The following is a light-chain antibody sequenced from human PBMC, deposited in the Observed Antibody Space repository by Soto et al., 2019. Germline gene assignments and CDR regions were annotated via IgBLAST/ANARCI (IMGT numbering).Light chain of an antibody. CDR3: ATWASNTNTG. CDR1: SGHSSYI. CDR2: LEGSGSY. V-gene: IGLV4-60*02. J-gene: IGLJ3*02. Sequence: QAVLTQSSSACACLGSSVKHTCTLSSGHSSYIIAWHQQQPEKSPRYLMKLEGSGSYNKGSGVPDRFSGSSSGADRYLTISNLQFENEADYSGATWASNTNTGFGGGTKLIVL.